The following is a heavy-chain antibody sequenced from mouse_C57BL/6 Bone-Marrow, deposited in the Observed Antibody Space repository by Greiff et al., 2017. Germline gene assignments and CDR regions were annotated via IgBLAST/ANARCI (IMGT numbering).Heavy chain of an antibody. CDR1: GYTFTSYW. J-gene: IGHJ3*01. CDR3: ARDGASWFAY. CDR2: IDPSDSYT. Sequence: QVQLQQSGAELVKPGASVKLSCKASGYTFTSYWMQWVKQRPGQGLEWIGEIDPSDSYTNYNQKFKGKATLTVDTSSSTAYMQLSSLTSEDSAVYYCARDGASWFAYWGQETLVTVSA. V-gene: IGHV1-50*01.